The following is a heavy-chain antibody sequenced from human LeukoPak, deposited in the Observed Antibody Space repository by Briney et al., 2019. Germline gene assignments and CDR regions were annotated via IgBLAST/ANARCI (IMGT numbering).Heavy chain of an antibody. J-gene: IGHJ3*02. CDR1: GGTFSSYA. Sequence: SVKVSCKASGGTFSSYAISWVRQAPGQGLEWMGGIIPIFGTANYAQKFQGRVTITADKSTSTAYMELSSLRSEDTAVYYCAREMYYYDSSGYPAAFDIWGQGTMVTVSS. D-gene: IGHD3-22*01. V-gene: IGHV1-69*06. CDR3: AREMYYYDSSGYPAAFDI. CDR2: IIPIFGTA.